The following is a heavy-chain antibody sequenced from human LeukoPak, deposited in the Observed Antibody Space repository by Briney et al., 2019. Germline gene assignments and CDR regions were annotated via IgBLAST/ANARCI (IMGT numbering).Heavy chain of an antibody. V-gene: IGHV3-21*01. CDR3: ARTNLKRVYYYYGMDV. CDR1: GFTFSSYS. J-gene: IGHJ6*02. D-gene: IGHD6-25*01. CDR2: IISSSSYI. Sequence: GGSLRLSCAASGFTFSSYSMNWVGQAPGKGLEWVSSIISSSSYIYYADSVKGRFTISRDNAKNSLYLQMNSLRAEDTAVYYCARTNLKRVYYYYGMDVWGQGTTVTVSS.